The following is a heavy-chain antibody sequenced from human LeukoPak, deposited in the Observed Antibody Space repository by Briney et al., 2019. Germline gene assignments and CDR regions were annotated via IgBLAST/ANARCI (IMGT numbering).Heavy chain of an antibody. J-gene: IGHJ4*02. V-gene: IGHV3-30-3*01. Sequence: GGSLRLSCAASGFTFSSYAMHWVRQAPGKGLEWVAVISYDGSNKYYADSVKGRFTISRDNSKNTLYLQMNSLRAEDTAVYYCARDRGWLRMRYYFNYWGQGTLVTVSS. CDR2: ISYDGSNK. CDR1: GFTFSSYA. D-gene: IGHD5-12*01. CDR3: ARDRGWLRMRYYFNY.